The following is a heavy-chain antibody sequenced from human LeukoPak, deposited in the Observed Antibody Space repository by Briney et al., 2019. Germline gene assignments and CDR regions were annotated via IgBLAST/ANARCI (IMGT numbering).Heavy chain of an antibody. V-gene: IGHV1-3*01. CDR1: GYTFTSYA. CDR2: INAGNGNT. Sequence: ASVKVSCKASGYTFTSYAMHWVRQAPGQRLEWMGWINAGNGNTKYSQKFQGRVTITRDTSASTAYMELSSLRSEDTAVYYCARESGSYAGFDYRGQGTLVTVSS. D-gene: IGHD1-26*01. CDR3: ARESGSYAGFDY. J-gene: IGHJ4*02.